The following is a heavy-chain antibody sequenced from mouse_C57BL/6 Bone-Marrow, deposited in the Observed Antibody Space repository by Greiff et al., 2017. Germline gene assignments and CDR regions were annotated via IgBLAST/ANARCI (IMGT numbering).Heavy chain of an antibody. J-gene: IGHJ1*03. D-gene: IGHD1-1*01. CDR3: ASEGSNYYGSMLYWFFEF. CDR2: IDPSDSYT. CDR1: GYTFTSYW. Sequence: QVQLQQPGAELVKPGASVKLSCKASGYTFTSYWMQWVKQRPGQGLEWIGEIDPSDSYTNYTQKFKGKATFTVDTSSSPAYMQLSSLTSEDTAVYNCASEGSNYYGSMLYWFFEFWGTGTTVTVSS. V-gene: IGHV1-50*01.